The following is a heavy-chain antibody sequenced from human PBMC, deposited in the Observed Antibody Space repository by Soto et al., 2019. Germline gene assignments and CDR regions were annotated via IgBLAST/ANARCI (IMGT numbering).Heavy chain of an antibody. V-gene: IGHV3-30-3*01. CDR2: ISYDGSNK. D-gene: IGHD1-26*01. CDR3: ARGGGVGAILDYLDY. Sequence: QVQLVESGGGVVQPGRSLRLSCAASGFTFSSYAMHWVRQAPGKGLEWVAVISYDGSNKYYADSVKGRFTISRDNSKNTLYLQMNSLRAEDTAVYYCARGGGVGAILDYLDYLGQGALVTVSS. CDR1: GFTFSSYA. J-gene: IGHJ4*02.